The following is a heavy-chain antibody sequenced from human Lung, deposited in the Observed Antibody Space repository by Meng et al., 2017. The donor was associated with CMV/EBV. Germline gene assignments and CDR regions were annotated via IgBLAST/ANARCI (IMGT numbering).Heavy chain of an antibody. CDR1: GGTFSSYA. J-gene: IGHJ5*02. CDR2: IIPILGIA. D-gene: IGHD6-6*01. CDR3: ANQEYSSSRNRKNLLDP. V-gene: IGHV1-69*10. Sequence: SVXVSXXASGGTFSSYAISWVRQAPGQGLEWMGGIIPILGIANYAQKFQGRVTITADKSTSTAYMELSSLRSEDTAVYYCANQEYSSSRNRKNLLDPWGQGXLVTFSS.